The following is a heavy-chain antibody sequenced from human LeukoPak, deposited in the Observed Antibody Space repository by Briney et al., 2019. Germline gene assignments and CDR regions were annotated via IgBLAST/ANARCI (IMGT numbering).Heavy chain of an antibody. CDR1: GYTFTGYY. V-gene: IGHV1-2*02. D-gene: IGHD1-1*01. Sequence: GASVKVSCKASGYTFTGYYMHWVRQAPEQGLEWMGWINPNSGGTNYAQKFQGRVTMTRDTPISTAYMELSRLTSDDTAVYYCATALLPVGTSYWGQGTLVTVSS. CDR2: INPNSGGT. CDR3: ATALLPVGTSY. J-gene: IGHJ4*02.